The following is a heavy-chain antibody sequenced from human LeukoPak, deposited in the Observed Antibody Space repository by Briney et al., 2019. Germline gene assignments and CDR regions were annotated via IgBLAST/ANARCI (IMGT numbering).Heavy chain of an antibody. CDR1: GFTFSSYG. Sequence: GRSLRLSCAASGFTFSSYGMHWVRQAPGKGLEWVAVISYDGSNKYYADSVKGRFTISRDNSKNTLYLQMNSLRAEDTAVYYCASDRGITGTTDLIDYWGQGTLVTVSS. V-gene: IGHV3-30*03. CDR2: ISYDGSNK. J-gene: IGHJ4*02. D-gene: IGHD1-20*01. CDR3: ASDRGITGTTDLIDY.